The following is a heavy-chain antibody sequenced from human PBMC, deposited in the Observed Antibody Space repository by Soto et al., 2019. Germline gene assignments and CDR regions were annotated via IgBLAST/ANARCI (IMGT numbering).Heavy chain of an antibody. D-gene: IGHD3-3*01. J-gene: IGHJ6*02. CDR3: ASWSAYYDFWSGSPYGMDV. V-gene: IGHV1-46*01. CDR1: GYTFTSCY. Sequence: ASVKVSCKASGYTFTSCYMHWVRQAPGQGLEWMGIINPSGGSTSYAQKFQGRVTMTRDTSTSTVYMELSSLRSEDTAVYYCASWSAYYDFWSGSPYGMDVWGQGTTVTVSS. CDR2: INPSGGST.